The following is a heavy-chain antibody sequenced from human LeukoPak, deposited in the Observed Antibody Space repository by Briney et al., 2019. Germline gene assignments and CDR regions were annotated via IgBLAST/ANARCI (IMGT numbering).Heavy chain of an antibody. D-gene: IGHD3-16*01. V-gene: IGHV3-23*01. CDR2: ITGSGGST. CDR1: GFMFSNYA. Sequence: PGGSLRLSCAASGFMFSNYAMSWVRQAPGKGLEWVSGITGSGGSTYHADSVKGRFTISRDNSKNTPYLQMSSLRGEDSAIYYCAKGSASGRPYYFDYWGQGILVTVSS. J-gene: IGHJ4*02. CDR3: AKGSASGRPYYFDY.